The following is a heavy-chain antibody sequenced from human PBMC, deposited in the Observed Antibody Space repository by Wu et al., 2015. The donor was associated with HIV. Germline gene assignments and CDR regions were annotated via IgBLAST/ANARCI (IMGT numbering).Heavy chain of an antibody. J-gene: IGHJ4*02. Sequence: VQSGAEVKKPGASVMVSCKASGYTFIDYYIYWVRQAPGQGLEWMGWINPNRGGTKYSQKFQGRVTMTRDTAVSTTYMELSSLRSDDTAVYYCARLQSLHGLYSNADYWGQGTLVTVSS. CDR3: ARLQSLHGLYSNADY. CDR2: INPNRGGT. V-gene: IGHV1-2*02. D-gene: IGHD2-8*01. CDR1: GYTFIDYY.